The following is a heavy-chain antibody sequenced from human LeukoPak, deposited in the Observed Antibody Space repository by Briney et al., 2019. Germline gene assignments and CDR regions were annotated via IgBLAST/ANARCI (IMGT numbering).Heavy chain of an antibody. V-gene: IGHV3-30*18. D-gene: IGHD3-9*01. Sequence: PGGSLRLPCAASGFTFSSYGMHWVRQAPGKGLEWVAVISYDGSNKYYADSVKGRFTISRDNSKNTLYLQMSSLRAEDTAVYYCAKPIAGYYGYYFDYWGQGTLVTVSS. CDR1: GFTFSSYG. CDR3: AKPIAGYYGYYFDY. CDR2: ISYDGSNK. J-gene: IGHJ4*02.